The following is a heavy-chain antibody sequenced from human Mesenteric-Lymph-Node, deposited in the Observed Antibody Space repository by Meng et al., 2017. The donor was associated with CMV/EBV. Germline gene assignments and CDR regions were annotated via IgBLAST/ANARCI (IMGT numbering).Heavy chain of an antibody. Sequence: GESLKISCAASRFTFSTYSMNWVRQAPGKGLEWVASITSDSRYIYYADSVKGRFTISRDNAKNSAFLQMNSLRADDTAVYFCARWRGFEWELKGHWFDPWGQGTLVTVSS. J-gene: IGHJ5*02. CDR3: ARWRGFEWELKGHWFDP. CDR1: RFTFSTYS. CDR2: ITSDSRYI. V-gene: IGHV3-21*01. D-gene: IGHD1-7*01.